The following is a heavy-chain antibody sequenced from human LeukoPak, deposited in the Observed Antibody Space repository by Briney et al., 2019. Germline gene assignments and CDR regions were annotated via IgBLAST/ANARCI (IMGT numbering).Heavy chain of an antibody. V-gene: IGHV3-9*01. D-gene: IGHD3-22*01. J-gene: IGHJ4*02. CDR3: AREPAYYYDSSGYYSYFDY. CDR1: GFTFDDYA. CDR2: ISWNSGTI. Sequence: GRSLRLSCAASGFTFDDYAMHWVRQAPGKGLEWVSGISWNSGTIGYVDSVKGRFTISRDNAKNSLYLQMNSLRAEDTAVYYCAREPAYYYDSSGYYSYFDYWGQGTLVTVSS.